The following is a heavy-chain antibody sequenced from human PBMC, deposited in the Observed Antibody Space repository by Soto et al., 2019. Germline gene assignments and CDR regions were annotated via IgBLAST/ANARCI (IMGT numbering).Heavy chain of an antibody. V-gene: IGHV1-58*01. Sequence: ASVKVSCKASGFTFTSSAVQWVRQARGQRPEWIGWIVVGSGNTNYAQKFQERVTITRDMSTSTAYMELSSLRSEDTAVYYCAASGSRWLLRFGYWGQGTLVTVSS. CDR2: IVVGSGNT. CDR1: GFTFTSSA. CDR3: AASGSRWLLRFGY. J-gene: IGHJ4*02. D-gene: IGHD2-15*01.